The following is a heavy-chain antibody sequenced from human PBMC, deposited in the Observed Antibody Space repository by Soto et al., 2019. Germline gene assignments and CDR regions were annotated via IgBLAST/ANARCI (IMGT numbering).Heavy chain of an antibody. Sequence: QVQLVESGGGVVQPGTSLRLSCAASGFSFSDYGMHWVRQAPGKGLEWVAVIWFDGSNKYYAESVKGRFTISRDNSKNTVDLQMDRLRADDTAVYYCARRRSTVTTAWFYHAMDVWGQGTTVTVSS. CDR1: GFSFSDYG. CDR3: ARRRSTVTTAWFYHAMDV. D-gene: IGHD4-17*01. J-gene: IGHJ6*02. V-gene: IGHV3-33*01. CDR2: IWFDGSNK.